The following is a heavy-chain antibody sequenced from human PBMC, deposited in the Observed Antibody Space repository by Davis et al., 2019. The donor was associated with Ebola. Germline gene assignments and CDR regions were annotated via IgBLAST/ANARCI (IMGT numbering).Heavy chain of an antibody. CDR3: ARTPRSYSSSSDWFDP. V-gene: IGHV1-2*02. CDR2: INPNSGGT. CDR1: GYTFTGYY. D-gene: IGHD6-6*01. Sequence: ASVKVSCKASGYTFTGYYMHWVRQAPGQGLEWMGWINPNSGGTNYAQKFQGRVTMTRDTPISTAYMELSRLRSDDTAVYYCARTPRSYSSSSDWFDPWGQGTLVTVSS. J-gene: IGHJ5*02.